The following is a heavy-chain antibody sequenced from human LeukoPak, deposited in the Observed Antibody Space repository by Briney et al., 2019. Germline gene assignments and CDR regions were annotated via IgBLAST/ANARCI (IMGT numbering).Heavy chain of an antibody. CDR3: ARAPYDFWSGNNWFDP. D-gene: IGHD3-3*01. J-gene: IGHJ5*02. CDR2: ISAYNGNT. V-gene: IGHV1-18*01. CDR1: GYIFTSYG. Sequence: VSVKDSCKASGYIFTSYGISWVRHAAGQGREWMGWISAYNGNTNYAQKLQGRVTMTTDTTTSTAYMELRSLRSDDTAVYYCARAPYDFWSGNNWFDPWGQGTLVTVSS.